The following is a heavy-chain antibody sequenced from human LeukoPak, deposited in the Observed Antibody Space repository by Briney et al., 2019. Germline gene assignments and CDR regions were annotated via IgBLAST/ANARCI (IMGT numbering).Heavy chain of an antibody. CDR3: ARVGTLEGAGATDF. CDR2: ISDNGNVK. D-gene: IGHD6-13*01. V-gene: IGHV3-11*01. CDR1: GFTFSDCW. Sequence: GGSLRLSCAASGFTFSDCWMSWIRQAPGTRLEWVSYISDNGNVKHYADSVRGRFTISRDNAKNSVYLQLNSLRVEDTAVYFCARVGTLEGAGATDFWGQGILVTVSS. J-gene: IGHJ4*02.